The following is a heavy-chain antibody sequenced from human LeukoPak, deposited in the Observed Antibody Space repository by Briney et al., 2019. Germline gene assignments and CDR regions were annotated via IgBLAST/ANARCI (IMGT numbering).Heavy chain of an antibody. CDR2: IYSSGRT. CDR3: ARMPLY. CDR1: GGSISSEDYF. Sequence: TSETLSLTCTVSGGSISSEDYFWSWIRQHPVRGLEWIGYIYSSGRTYYNPSLKSRVSMSVDTSRNQFSLKLTSVTAADTAVYYCARMPLYWGQGTLVTVSS. V-gene: IGHV4-31*03. J-gene: IGHJ4*02. D-gene: IGHD2-2*01.